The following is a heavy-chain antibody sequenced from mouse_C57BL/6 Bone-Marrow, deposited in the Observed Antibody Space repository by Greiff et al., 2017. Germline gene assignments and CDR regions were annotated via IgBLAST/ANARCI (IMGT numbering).Heavy chain of an antibody. D-gene: IGHD2-5*01. Sequence: VQLQQPGTELVKPGASVKLSCKASGYTFTSYWMHWVKQRPGQGLEWIGNINPSNGGTNYNEKFKSKATLTVDKSPSTAYMQLSSLTSEDSAVYYCARYSNYVDYAMDYWGQGTSVTVSS. V-gene: IGHV1-53*01. J-gene: IGHJ4*01. CDR1: GYTFTSYW. CDR3: ARYSNYVDYAMDY. CDR2: INPSNGGT.